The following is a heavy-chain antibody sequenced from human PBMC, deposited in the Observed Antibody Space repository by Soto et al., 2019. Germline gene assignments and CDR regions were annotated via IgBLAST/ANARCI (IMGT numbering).Heavy chain of an antibody. Sequence: EVQLVETGGGLIQPGGSLRLSCAASGFTVSSNYMSWVRQAPGKGLEWVSVIYSGGSTYYADSVKGRFNISRDNSKNTLYLQMNSLRAEDTAVYYCARDTDYYDSSGYYYWYFDLWGRGTLVTVSS. V-gene: IGHV3-53*02. CDR2: IYSGGST. CDR3: ARDTDYYDSSGYYYWYFDL. CDR1: GFTVSSNY. J-gene: IGHJ2*01. D-gene: IGHD3-22*01.